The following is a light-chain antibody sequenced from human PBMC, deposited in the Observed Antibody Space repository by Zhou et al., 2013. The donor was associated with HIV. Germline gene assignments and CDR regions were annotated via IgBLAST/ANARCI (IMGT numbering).Light chain of an antibody. CDR2: DAS. J-gene: IGKJ4*01. V-gene: IGKV1-33*01. CDR3: QQYDNLPPVPG. CDR1: QDISNY. Sequence: DIQMTQSPSSLSASVGDRVTITCQASQDISNYLNWYQQKPGKAPKLLIYDASNLETGVPSRFSGSGSGTDFTFTISSLEPEDIATYYCQQYDNLPPVPGFGG.